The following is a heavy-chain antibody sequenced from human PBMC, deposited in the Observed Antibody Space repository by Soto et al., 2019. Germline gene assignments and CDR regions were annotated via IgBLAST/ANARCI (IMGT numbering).Heavy chain of an antibody. CDR1: RGSISSDY. Sequence: SVTLALTCTVPRGSISSDYWSWIRQPPGKGLEWIGFIYYSGSINYNPSFESRVAISVDTSKNQFSLNLTSVTAADTAVYYCTRHWDWGSLGYWGQGTLVT. D-gene: IGHD3-16*01. CDR3: TRHWDWGSLGY. CDR2: IYYSGSI. V-gene: IGHV4-59*08. J-gene: IGHJ4*02.